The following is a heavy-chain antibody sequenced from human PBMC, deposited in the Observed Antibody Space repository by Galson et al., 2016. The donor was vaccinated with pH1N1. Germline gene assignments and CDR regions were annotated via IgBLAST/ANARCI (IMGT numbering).Heavy chain of an antibody. J-gene: IGHJ6*03. D-gene: IGHD5-12*01. V-gene: IGHV4-39*07. CDR3: MHSGYSGYFYSMDV. CDR1: GGSISSSTYY. CDR2: ISNSGST. Sequence: SETLSLTCTVSGGSISSSTYYWGWIRQPPGKGLEWIASISNSGSTYYKPSLKSRVTISVDTSKIQLSLKLSAVTAADTAVYYCMHSGYSGYFYSMDVWGKGTTVTVSS.